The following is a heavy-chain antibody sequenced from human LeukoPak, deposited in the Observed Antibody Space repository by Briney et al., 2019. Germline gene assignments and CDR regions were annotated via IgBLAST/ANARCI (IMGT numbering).Heavy chain of an antibody. J-gene: IGHJ4*02. D-gene: IGHD1-26*01. Sequence: PGGSLRLSCAASGFTFSSYWMSWVRQAPGMGLQWVANIKQDGSVKTYVDSVKGRFTISRDNAKNSLYLQMSSLRGEDTAVYYCATFLGATFFDHWGQGTLVSVSS. CDR1: GFTFSSYW. V-gene: IGHV3-7*01. CDR2: IKQDGSVK. CDR3: ATFLGATFFDH.